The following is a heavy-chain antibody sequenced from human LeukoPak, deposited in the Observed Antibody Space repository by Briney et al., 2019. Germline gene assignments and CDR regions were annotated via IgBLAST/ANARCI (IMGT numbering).Heavy chain of an antibody. CDR2: VSYTGST. CDR1: GGSISSSTYY. D-gene: IGHD4-17*01. V-gene: IGHV4-39*01. CDR3: ARSRKYGAVTTYSWFDP. Sequence: SETLSLTCTVSGGSISSSTYYWGWLRQPPGRGLEWIASVSYTGSTTYNPSLKSRVTISVDTSKTQFSLKLSSVTAADTAVYYCARSRKYGAVTTYSWFDPWGRGTLVIVSS. J-gene: IGHJ5*02.